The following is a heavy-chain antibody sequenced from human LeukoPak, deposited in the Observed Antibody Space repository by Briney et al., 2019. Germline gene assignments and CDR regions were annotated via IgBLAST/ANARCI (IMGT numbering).Heavy chain of an antibody. CDR1: GYTFTSYA. J-gene: IGHJ4*02. Sequence: ASVKVSCKASGYTFTSYAMNWVRQAPGQGLEWMGWINTNTGNPTYAQGFTGRFVFSLDTSVSTAYLQISSLKAEDTAVYYCAREKWLPNLYYFDYWGQGTLVTVSS. D-gene: IGHD5-12*01. CDR2: INTNTGNP. CDR3: AREKWLPNLYYFDY. V-gene: IGHV7-4-1*02.